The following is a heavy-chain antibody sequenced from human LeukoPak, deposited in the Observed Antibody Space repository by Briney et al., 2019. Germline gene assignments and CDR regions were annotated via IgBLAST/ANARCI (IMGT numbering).Heavy chain of an antibody. Sequence: GGSLRLSCAASGFTVSSNYMSWVRQAPGKGLEWVSVIYSGGSTYYADSVKGRFTISRDNSKNTLYLQMNSLRAEDTAVYYCAKPPKKTYDFWSGYYESFYYYGMDVWGQGTTVTVSS. CDR1: GFTVSSNY. D-gene: IGHD3-3*01. J-gene: IGHJ6*02. CDR2: IYSGGST. CDR3: AKPPKKTYDFWSGYYESFYYYGMDV. V-gene: IGHV3-53*01.